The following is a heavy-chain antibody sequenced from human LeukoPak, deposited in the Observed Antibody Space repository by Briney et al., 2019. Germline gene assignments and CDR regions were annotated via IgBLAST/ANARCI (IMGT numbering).Heavy chain of an antibody. V-gene: IGHV3-30-3*01. CDR2: ISYDGSNK. Sequence: PGRSLRLSCAASGFTFSSYAMHWVRQAPGKGLGWVAVISYDGSNKYYADSVKGRFTISRDNSKNTLYLQMNSLRAEDTAVYYCARGSTDIGLGDFDYWGQGTLVTVSS. J-gene: IGHJ4*02. D-gene: IGHD6-19*01. CDR1: GFTFSSYA. CDR3: ARGSTDIGLGDFDY.